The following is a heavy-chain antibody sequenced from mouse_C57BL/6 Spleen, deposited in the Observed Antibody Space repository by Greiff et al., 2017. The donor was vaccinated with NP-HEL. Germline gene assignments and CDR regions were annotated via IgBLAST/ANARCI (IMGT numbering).Heavy chain of an antibody. CDR2: INPNNGGT. CDR3: ARWGNWVLGY. J-gene: IGHJ2*01. D-gene: IGHD4-1*01. Sequence: EVQLQQSGPELVKPGASVKISCKASGYTFTDYYMNWVKQSHGKSLEWIGDINPNNGGTSYNQKFKGKATLTVDKSSSTAYMELRSLTSEDSAVYYCARWGNWVLGYWGQGTTLTVSS. V-gene: IGHV1-26*01. CDR1: GYTFTDYY.